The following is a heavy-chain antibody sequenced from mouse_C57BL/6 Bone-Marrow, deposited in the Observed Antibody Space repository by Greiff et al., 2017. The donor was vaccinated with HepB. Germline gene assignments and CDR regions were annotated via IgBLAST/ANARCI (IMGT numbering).Heavy chain of an antibody. CDR3: ARVDFYYAMDY. CDR2: ISNGGGST. J-gene: IGHJ4*01. D-gene: IGHD2-13*01. Sequence: EVQRVESGGGLVQPGGSLKLSCAASGFTFSDYYMYWVRQTPEKRLEWVAYISNGGGSTYYPDTVKGRFTISRDNAKNTLYLQMSRLKSDDTAMYYCARVDFYYAMDYWGQGTSVTVSS. CDR1: GFTFSDYY. V-gene: IGHV5-12*01.